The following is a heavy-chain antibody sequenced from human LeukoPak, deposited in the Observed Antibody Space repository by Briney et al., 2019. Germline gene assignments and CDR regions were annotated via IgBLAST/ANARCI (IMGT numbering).Heavy chain of an antibody. CDR1: GITFSRYA. Sequence: GGSLRLSCAASGITFSRYAMSWVRQAPGKGLEWVSTSSGSGDSTYYADSVKGRFTISRDNSKNTLYLQMNSLRAEDTAVYYCAKKLGYCSGGSCYSSPVPDYWGQGTLVTVSS. D-gene: IGHD2-15*01. CDR2: SSGSGDST. J-gene: IGHJ4*02. CDR3: AKKLGYCSGGSCYSSPVPDY. V-gene: IGHV3-23*01.